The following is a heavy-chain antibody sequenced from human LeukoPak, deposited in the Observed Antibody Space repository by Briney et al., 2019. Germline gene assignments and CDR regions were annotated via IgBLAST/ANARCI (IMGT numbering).Heavy chain of an antibody. J-gene: IGHJ6*03. CDR1: GFTFSSYG. D-gene: IGHD6-13*01. CDR3: AKALYRSSWGHYYMDV. CDR2: IWYDGSNK. Sequence: QPGRSLRLSCAASGFTFSSYGMHWVRQAPGKGLEWVAVIWYDGSNKYYADSVKGRFTISRYNSKNTLYLQMNSLRAEDTAVYYCAKALYRSSWGHYYMDVWGKGTTVTVSS. V-gene: IGHV3-33*06.